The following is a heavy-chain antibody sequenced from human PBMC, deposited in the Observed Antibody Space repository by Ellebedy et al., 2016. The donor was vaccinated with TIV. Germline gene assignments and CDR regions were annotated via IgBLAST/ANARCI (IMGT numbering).Heavy chain of an antibody. D-gene: IGHD4-17*01. Sequence: ASVKVSXXASGYTFTSYGISWVRQAPGQGLEWMGWISAYNGNTNYAQKLQGRVTMTTDTSTSTAYMELRSLRSDDTAVYYCARNGDYDPLPDYWGQGTLVTVSS. CDR2: ISAYNGNT. CDR1: GYTFTSYG. J-gene: IGHJ4*02. V-gene: IGHV1-18*01. CDR3: ARNGDYDPLPDY.